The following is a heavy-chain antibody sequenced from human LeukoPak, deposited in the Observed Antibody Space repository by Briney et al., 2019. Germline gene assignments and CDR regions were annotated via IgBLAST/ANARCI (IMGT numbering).Heavy chain of an antibody. CDR1: EYRFTGYY. D-gene: IGHD6-13*01. CDR3: ARTIIAAAGPPDY. J-gene: IGHJ4*02. Sequence: ASVKVSCKASEYRFTGYYMHWVRQAPGQGLEWMGWINPNSGGTNYAQKFQGRVTMTRDTSISTAYMELSRLRSDDTAVYYCARTIIAAAGPPDYWGQGTLVTVSS. CDR2: INPNSGGT. V-gene: IGHV1-2*02.